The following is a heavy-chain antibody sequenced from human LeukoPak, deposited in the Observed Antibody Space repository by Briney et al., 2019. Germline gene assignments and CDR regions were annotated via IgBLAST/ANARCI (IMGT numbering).Heavy chain of an antibody. CDR1: GFTFSSYW. J-gene: IGHJ4*02. CDR2: IKQDGSEK. V-gene: IGHV3-7*01. D-gene: IGHD2-15*01. CDR3: ARDLGYIVVVVAATPVYFDY. Sequence: GGSLRLSCAASGFTFSSYWMSWVRQAPGKGLEWVANIKQDGSEKYYVDSVKGRFTISRDNAKNSLYLQMNSLRADDTAVYYCARDLGYIVVVVAATPVYFDYWGQGTLVTVSS.